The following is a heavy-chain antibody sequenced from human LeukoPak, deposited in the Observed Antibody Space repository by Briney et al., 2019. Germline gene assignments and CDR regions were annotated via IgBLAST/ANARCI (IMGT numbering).Heavy chain of an antibody. V-gene: IGHV3-48*02. J-gene: IGHJ4*02. Sequence: GGSLRLSCAASGFTFGSYSMNWVRQAPGKGLEWVSYISSSSSTIYYADSVKGRFTISRDNAKNSLYLQMNSLRDEDTAVYYCASLEYDYVWGSYRSFDYWGQGTLVTVSS. CDR3: ASLEYDYVWGSYRSFDY. D-gene: IGHD3-16*02. CDR2: ISSSSSTI. CDR1: GFTFGSYS.